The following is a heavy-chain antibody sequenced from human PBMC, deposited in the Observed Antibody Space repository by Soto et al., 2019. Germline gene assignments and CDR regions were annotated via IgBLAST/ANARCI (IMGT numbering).Heavy chain of an antibody. Sequence: ASVKVSCKASGYTFTSYYMHWVRQAPGQGLEWMGIINPGGGSTSYAQKFQGRVTMTRDTSTSTVYMELSSLRSEDTAVYYCARDITSDTYYDSDPLPTEGGYAFDIWGQGTMVTVSS. CDR2: INPGGGST. J-gene: IGHJ3*02. V-gene: IGHV1-46*01. D-gene: IGHD3-3*01. CDR3: ARDITSDTYYDSDPLPTEGGYAFDI. CDR1: GYTFTSYY.